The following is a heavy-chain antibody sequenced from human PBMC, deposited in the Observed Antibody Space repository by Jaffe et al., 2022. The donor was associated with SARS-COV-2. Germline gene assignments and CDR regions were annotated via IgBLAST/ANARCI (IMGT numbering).Heavy chain of an antibody. Sequence: QVQLVESGGGVVQPGRSLRLSCAASGFTFSTFTMHWVRQAPGKGLEWVAVISYDGNNYNYADSVKGRFTISRDNLKNTLYLQLNSLRIEDTGIFYCARGGIGRYFDWLGHEGYYYGLDVWGQGTTVTVS. V-gene: IGHV3-30-3*01. CDR3: ARGGIGRYFDWLGHEGYYYGLDV. J-gene: IGHJ6*02. CDR1: GFTFSTFT. CDR2: ISYDGNNY. D-gene: IGHD3-9*01.